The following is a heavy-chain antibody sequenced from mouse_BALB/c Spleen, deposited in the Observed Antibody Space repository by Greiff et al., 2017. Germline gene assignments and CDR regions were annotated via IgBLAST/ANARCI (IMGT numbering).Heavy chain of an antibody. CDR2: INPSSGYT. D-gene: IGHD2-2*01. Sequence: QVQLKQSGAELARPGASVKMSCKASGYTFTSYTMHWVKQRPGQGLEWIGYINPSSGYTNYNQKFKDKATLTADKSSSTAYMQLSSLTSEDSAVYYCARKGYGGYAMDYWGQGTSVTVSS. J-gene: IGHJ4*01. CDR1: GYTFTSYT. V-gene: IGHV1-4*01. CDR3: ARKGYGGYAMDY.